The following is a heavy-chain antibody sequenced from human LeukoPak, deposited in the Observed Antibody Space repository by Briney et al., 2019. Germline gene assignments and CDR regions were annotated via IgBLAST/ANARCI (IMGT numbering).Heavy chain of an antibody. CDR1: GGTFSSYA. D-gene: IGHD6-13*01. CDR2: IIPIFGTA. Sequence: ASVKVSCKASGGTFSSYAISWVRQAPGQGLEWMGGIIPIFGTANYAQKFQGRVTITADESTSTAYMELNRLRAEDTAVYYCARDPTDSSSWSFGYWGQGTLVTVSS. CDR3: ARDPTDSSSWSFGY. V-gene: IGHV1-69*13. J-gene: IGHJ4*02.